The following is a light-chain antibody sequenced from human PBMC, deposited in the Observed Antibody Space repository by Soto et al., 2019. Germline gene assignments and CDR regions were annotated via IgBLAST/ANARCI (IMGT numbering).Light chain of an antibody. V-gene: IGKV2-28*01. J-gene: IGKJ4*01. CDR2: LGS. Sequence: DTVMTQSPLSLSVTPGEPASISCRSSQSLLHSNGDNYLDWYVQKPGQSPQLLMYLGSNRASGVPERFSGSKSRTHFTMKISRVEAEDVGVYFCMQGLPSPVSFGGGTKVEIK. CDR1: QSLLHSNGDNY. CDR3: MQGLPSPVS.